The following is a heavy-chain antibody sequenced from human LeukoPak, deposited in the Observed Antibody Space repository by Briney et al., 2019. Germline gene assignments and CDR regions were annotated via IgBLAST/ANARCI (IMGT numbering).Heavy chain of an antibody. CDR2: ISGSGGST. CDR3: AKYSVVVPTSTFDP. D-gene: IGHD2-2*01. Sequence: GGSLRLSCAASGFTFSTYWMSWVRQAPGKGLEWVSAISGSGGSTYYADSVKGRFTISRDNSKNTLYLQMNSLRAEDTAVYYCAKYSVVVPTSTFDPWGQGTLVTVSS. J-gene: IGHJ5*02. V-gene: IGHV3-23*01. CDR1: GFTFSTYW.